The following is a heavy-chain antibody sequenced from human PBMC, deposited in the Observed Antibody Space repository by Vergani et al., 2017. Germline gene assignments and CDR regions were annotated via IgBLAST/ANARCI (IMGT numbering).Heavy chain of an antibody. CDR3: AKDGKKWELLEN. V-gene: IGHV3-9*01. D-gene: IGHD1-26*01. Sequence: EVQLVESGGGLVQPGGSLRLSCAASGFTFSSYWMHWVRQDPGKGLVWVSGISWNSGSIGYADSVKGRFTISRDNAKNSLYLQMNSLRAEDTALYYCAKDGKKWELLENWGQGTLVTVSS. J-gene: IGHJ4*02. CDR1: GFTFSSYW. CDR2: ISWNSGSI.